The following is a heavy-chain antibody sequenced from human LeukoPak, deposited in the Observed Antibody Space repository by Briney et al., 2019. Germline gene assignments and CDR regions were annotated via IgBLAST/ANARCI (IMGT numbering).Heavy chain of an antibody. CDR3: AKDKEMATIRRGYFDY. Sequence: GGSLRLSCAVSGLTFNNYATSWVRQAPGKGLEWVSGISWNSGSIGYADSVKGRFTISRDNAKNSLYLQMNSLRAEDTALYYCAKDKEMATIRRGYFDYWGQGTLVTVSS. CDR1: GLTFNNYA. J-gene: IGHJ4*02. V-gene: IGHV3-9*01. CDR2: ISWNSGSI. D-gene: IGHD5-24*01.